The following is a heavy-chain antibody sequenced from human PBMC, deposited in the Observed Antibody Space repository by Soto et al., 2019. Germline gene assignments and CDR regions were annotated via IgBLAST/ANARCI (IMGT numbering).Heavy chain of an antibody. CDR1: GYTFTNYH. V-gene: IGHV1-18*01. Sequence: QVQLVQSGAEVKKPGASVKVSCKASGYTFTNYHISWVRQAPGQGLEWMGWISAYNGNTNYAQKLQGRVTMTTDTSTSTADLALRSMRSDDTAVYYCARDSPPPREWGQGTLVTVSS. J-gene: IGHJ4*02. CDR2: ISAYNGNT. CDR3: ARDSPPPRE.